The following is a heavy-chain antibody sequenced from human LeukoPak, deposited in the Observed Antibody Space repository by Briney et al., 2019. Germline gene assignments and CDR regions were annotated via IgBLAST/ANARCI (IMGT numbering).Heavy chain of an antibody. D-gene: IGHD6-13*01. Sequence: ASVKVSCKASGGTFSSYAISWVRQATGQGLEWMGWMNPNSGNTGYAQKFQGRVTMTRNTSISTAYMELSSLRSEDTAVYYCARVKYSSSWYGNNWFDPWGQGTLVTVSS. J-gene: IGHJ5*02. V-gene: IGHV1-8*02. CDR3: ARVKYSSSWYGNNWFDP. CDR2: MNPNSGNT. CDR1: GGTFSSYA.